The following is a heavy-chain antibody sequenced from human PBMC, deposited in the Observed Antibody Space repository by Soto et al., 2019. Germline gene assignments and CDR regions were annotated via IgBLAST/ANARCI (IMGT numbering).Heavy chain of an antibody. D-gene: IGHD3-3*01. CDR2: INPSGGST. J-gene: IGHJ5*02. Sequence: ASVKASCKASGYTFTSYYMHCVRQAPGQGLEWMGIINPSGGSTSYAQKFQGRVTMTRDTSTSTVYMELSSLRSEDTAVYYCARGFWTDWFDPWGQGTLVTVSS. CDR1: GYTFTSYY. CDR3: ARGFWTDWFDP. V-gene: IGHV1-46*01.